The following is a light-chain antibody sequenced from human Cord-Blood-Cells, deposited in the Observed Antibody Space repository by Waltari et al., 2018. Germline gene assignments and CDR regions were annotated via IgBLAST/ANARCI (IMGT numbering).Light chain of an antibody. V-gene: IGLV2-8*01. CDR2: EVN. CDR3: SSYAGSNNLV. CDR1: SSDVGGYNY. Sequence: QSALTQTPSASGSPGQSVTISCSGTSSDVGGYNYVSWYQQHPGKAPKLMIYEVNTRPSGVPDRFSGSKSGNTASLTVSGLQAEYEADYYCSSYAGSNNLVFGGGTKLTVL. J-gene: IGLJ2*01.